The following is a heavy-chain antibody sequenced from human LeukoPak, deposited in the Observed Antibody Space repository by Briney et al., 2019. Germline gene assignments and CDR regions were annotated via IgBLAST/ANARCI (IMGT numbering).Heavy chain of an antibody. Sequence: PSETLSLTCAVSGYSISSGYYWGWIRQPPGKGLEWIGSIYHSGSTYYNPSLKSRVTISVGTSKNQFSLKLSSVTAADTAVYYCARPGYSGYDWGQGTLVTVSS. J-gene: IGHJ4*02. CDR3: ARPGYSGYD. D-gene: IGHD5-12*01. CDR2: IYHSGST. V-gene: IGHV4-38-2*01. CDR1: GYSISSGYY.